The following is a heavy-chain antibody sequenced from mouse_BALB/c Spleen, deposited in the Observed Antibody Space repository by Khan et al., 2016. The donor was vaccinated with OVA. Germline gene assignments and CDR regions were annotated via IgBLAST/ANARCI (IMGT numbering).Heavy chain of an antibody. J-gene: IGHJ3*01. Sequence: VHVKQSGPELVKPGASVKIPCKASGYTFTDYNMDWVKQSHGKSLEWIGDINPNNGGTIYNQKFKGKATLTVDKSSSTAYMERRSLPSEVTAVYYCARLGYGSFAYWGQGTLVTVSA. CDR3: ARLGYGSFAY. D-gene: IGHD1-1*01. CDR1: GYTFTDYN. CDR2: INPNNGGT. V-gene: IGHV1-18*01.